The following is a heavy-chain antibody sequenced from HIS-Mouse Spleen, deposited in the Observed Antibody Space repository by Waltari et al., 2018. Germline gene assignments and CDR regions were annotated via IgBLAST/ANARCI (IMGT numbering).Heavy chain of an antibody. J-gene: IGHJ2*01. CDR3: AREIPYSSSWYDWYFDL. V-gene: IGHV4-39*07. D-gene: IGHD6-13*01. Sequence: QLQLQESGPGLVKPSETLSRTCTASGGSIRSSSYDWGWIRQPPGKGLEWIGSIYYSGSTYYNPSLKSRVTISVDTSKNQFSLKLSSVTAADTAVYYCAREIPYSSSWYDWYFDLWGRGTLVTVSS. CDR1: GGSIRSSSYD. CDR2: IYYSGST.